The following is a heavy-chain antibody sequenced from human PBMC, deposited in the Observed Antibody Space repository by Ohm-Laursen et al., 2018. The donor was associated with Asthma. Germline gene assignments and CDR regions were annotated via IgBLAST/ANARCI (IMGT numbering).Heavy chain of an antibody. J-gene: IGHJ4*02. CDR3: ANVVGGDRSDNVDY. V-gene: IGHV3-23*01. CDR1: GFTFSSYA. Sequence: GSLRLSCAASGFTFSSYAMSWVRQAPGKGLEWVSAISGSGGSTYYADSVKGRFTISRDNSKNTLYLQMNSLRAEDTAVYYCANVVGGDRSDNVDYWGQGTLVTVSS. D-gene: IGHD2-21*02. CDR2: ISGSGGST.